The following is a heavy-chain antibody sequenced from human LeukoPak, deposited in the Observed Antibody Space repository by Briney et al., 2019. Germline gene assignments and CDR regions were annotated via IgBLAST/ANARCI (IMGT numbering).Heavy chain of an antibody. V-gene: IGHV3-66*01. D-gene: IGHD3-22*01. CDR1: GFTVSSNH. Sequence: GGSLRLSCAASGFTVSSNHMSGVRQPPGKGLECVSVIYSGGSTYYADSVKGRFTISRDNSKNSLYLQMNSLRAEDTAVYYCARGLSSGYYSFDYWGQGTLVTVSS. J-gene: IGHJ4*02. CDR2: IYSGGST. CDR3: ARGLSSGYYSFDY.